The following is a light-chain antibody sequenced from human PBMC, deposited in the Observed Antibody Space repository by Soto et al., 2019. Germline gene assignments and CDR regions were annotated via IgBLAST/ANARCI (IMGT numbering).Light chain of an antibody. V-gene: IGKV1-5*01. CDR1: QSISRW. CDR3: QHYDTYPWT. CDR2: DAS. Sequence: DIQMTQSPSTLSASVGDRVTITCRASQSISRWVAWYQQKPGKAPKFLIYDASTLESGVPSRFSGSGSGTDFTLTITSLQPDDFATYYCQHYDTYPWTFGQGTKVDIK. J-gene: IGKJ1*01.